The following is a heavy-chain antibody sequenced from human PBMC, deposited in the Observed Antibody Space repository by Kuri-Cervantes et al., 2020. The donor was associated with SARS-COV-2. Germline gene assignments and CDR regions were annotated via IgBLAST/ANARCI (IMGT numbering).Heavy chain of an antibody. V-gene: IGHV4-39*01. D-gene: IGHD6-13*01. Sequence: SETLSLTCTVSGGSISSSSYYWGWIRQPPGKGLEWIGSIYYSGSTYYNPSLKSRVTIYVDTSKNQFSLKLSSVTAADTAVYYCASYSSSWYPGLWGRGTLVTVSS. J-gene: IGHJ2*01. CDR1: GGSISSSSYY. CDR2: IYYSGST. CDR3: ASYSSSWYPGL.